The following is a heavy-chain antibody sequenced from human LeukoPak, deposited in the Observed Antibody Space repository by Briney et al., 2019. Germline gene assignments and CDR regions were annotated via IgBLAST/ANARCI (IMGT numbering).Heavy chain of an antibody. V-gene: IGHV3-64*04. D-gene: IGHD1-26*01. J-gene: IGHJ4*02. CDR3: AKCVGGRDVTGYLIDY. Sequence: GGSLRLSCSASGFTFSTYSMHWVRQTPGKGLEFVSAIHHDGSGTFYADSVKGRFTISRDNSKNTLYLQMNSLRAEDTAVYYCAKCVGGRDVTGYLIDYWGQGTSVTVSS. CDR1: GFTFSTYS. CDR2: IHHDGSGT.